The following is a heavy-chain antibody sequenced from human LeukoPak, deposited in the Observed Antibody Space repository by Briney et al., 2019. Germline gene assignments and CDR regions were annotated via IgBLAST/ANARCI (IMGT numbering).Heavy chain of an antibody. CDR1: GGSISSSSYY. J-gene: IGHJ4*02. Sequence: PSETLSLTCTVSGGSISSSSYYWGWIRQPPGKGLEWIGSIYYSGSTYYNPSLKSRVTISVDTSKNQFSLKLSSVTAADTAVYYCARSDGSVTNRWGQGTWSPSPQ. V-gene: IGHV4-39*01. CDR3: ARSDGSVTNR. CDR2: IYYSGST. D-gene: IGHD4-17*01.